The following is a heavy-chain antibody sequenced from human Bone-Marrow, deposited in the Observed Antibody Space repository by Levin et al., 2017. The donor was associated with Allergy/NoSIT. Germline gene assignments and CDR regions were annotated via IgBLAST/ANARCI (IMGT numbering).Heavy chain of an antibody. CDR1: GFTVSSNY. CDR2: IYSGGST. D-gene: IGHD1-26*01. J-gene: IGHJ4*02. V-gene: IGHV3-53*01. Sequence: GESLKISCAASGFTVSSNYMSWVRQAPGKGLEWVSVIYSGGSTYYADSVKGRFTISRDNSKNTLYLQMNSLRAEDTAVYYCARDLSVGATYFDYWGQGTLVTVSS. CDR3: ARDLSVGATYFDY.